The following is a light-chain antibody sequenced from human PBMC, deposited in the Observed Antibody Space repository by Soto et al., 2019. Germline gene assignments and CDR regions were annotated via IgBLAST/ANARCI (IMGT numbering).Light chain of an antibody. Sequence: DIPMTQSPSSLSASVGDRGTVTCRASQSISTFLNWYQQKPGKAPNLLIYTTSTLHGGVPSTFSGSGSGTDFTLSISSLQPEDFATYYCQQSFTAPWTFGQGTRVAIK. CDR1: QSISTF. CDR3: QQSFTAPWT. V-gene: IGKV1-39*01. J-gene: IGKJ1*01. CDR2: TTS.